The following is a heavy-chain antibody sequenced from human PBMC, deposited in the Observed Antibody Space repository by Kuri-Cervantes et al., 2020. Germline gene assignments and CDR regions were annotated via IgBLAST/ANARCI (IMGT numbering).Heavy chain of an antibody. CDR2: ISGSGGST. CDR1: GFTFDDYA. V-gene: IGHV3-23*01. Sequence: GESLKISCAASGFTFDDYAMHWVRQAPGKGLEWVSAISGSGGSTYYADSVKGRFTISRDNSKNTLYLQMNSLRAEDTAVYYCAKDKRGSRWLRFAYLFDYWGQGTLVTVSS. J-gene: IGHJ4*02. D-gene: IGHD5-12*01. CDR3: AKDKRGSRWLRFAYLFDY.